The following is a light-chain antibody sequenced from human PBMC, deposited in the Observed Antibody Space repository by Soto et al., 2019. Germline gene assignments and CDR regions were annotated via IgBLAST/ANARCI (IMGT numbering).Light chain of an antibody. V-gene: IGLV1-40*01. CDR3: QTYDSALRTYV. CDR2: GNN. Sequence: QSVLTQPPSVSGAPGQRVTISCTGSGSSIGSPSEVHWYQQLPGTAPKLLIFGNNNRPSGVPARFSGSKSGTSASLAITGLQAEDEADYYCQTYDSALRTYVFGTGTKVTVL. CDR1: GSSIGSPSE. J-gene: IGLJ1*01.